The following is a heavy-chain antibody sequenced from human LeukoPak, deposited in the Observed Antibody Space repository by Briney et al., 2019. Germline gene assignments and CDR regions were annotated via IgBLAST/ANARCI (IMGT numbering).Heavy chain of an antibody. CDR3: AKDLMRGGVDY. J-gene: IGHJ4*02. CDR1: GFTFSSYG. Sequence: GRSLRLSCAASGFTFSSYGMHWVRQAPGKGLEWVAVISYDGSNKYYADSVKGRFTISRDNSKNTLYLQMNSLRAEDTAVYYCAKDLMRGGVDYWGQGTLVTVSS. CDR2: ISYDGSNK. V-gene: IGHV3-30*18. D-gene: IGHD3-16*01.